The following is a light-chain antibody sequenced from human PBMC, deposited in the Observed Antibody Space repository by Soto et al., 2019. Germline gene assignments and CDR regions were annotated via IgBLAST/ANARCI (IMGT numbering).Light chain of an antibody. Sequence: DIQLTQSPSFLSASAGDRVTITCRASQDISRYLAWYQQKPGIAPKLLIYAASTLQSGVPSRFSGSGSGTEFTLTISSLQPEDSATYYCQQLNSYSTFGQGTRLEIK. CDR3: QQLNSYST. CDR2: AAS. CDR1: QDISRY. J-gene: IGKJ5*01. V-gene: IGKV1-9*01.